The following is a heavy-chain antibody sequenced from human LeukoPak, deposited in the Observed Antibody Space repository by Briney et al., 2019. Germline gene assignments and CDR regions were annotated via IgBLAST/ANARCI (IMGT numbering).Heavy chain of an antibody. Sequence: LPGGSLRLSCAASGFTFSNYWMHWVRQAPGKGLVWVSRINSDGSSRNYADFVKGRFTISRDNAKNTLYLQMNSLRAEDTAVYYCASASSHRIAAGGDYWGQGTLVTVSS. V-gene: IGHV3-74*01. CDR2: INSDGSSR. CDR1: GFTFSNYW. J-gene: IGHJ4*02. CDR3: ASASSHRIAAGGDY. D-gene: IGHD6-13*01.